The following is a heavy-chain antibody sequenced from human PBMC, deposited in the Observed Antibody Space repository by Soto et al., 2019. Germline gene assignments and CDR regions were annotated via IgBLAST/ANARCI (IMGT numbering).Heavy chain of an antibody. V-gene: IGHV4-59*01. CDR1: GGSISRYY. Sequence: SETLSLTCTVCGGSISRYYWSWIRQPPGKGLEWIGYIYYTGTTNYNPSLKSRVTISVDTSKNQFSLKLSSLRSEDTAVYYCARLSSGWYDGPPADYWGQGTLVTVSS. J-gene: IGHJ4*02. CDR2: IYYTGTT. D-gene: IGHD6-19*01. CDR3: ARLSSGWYDGPPADY.